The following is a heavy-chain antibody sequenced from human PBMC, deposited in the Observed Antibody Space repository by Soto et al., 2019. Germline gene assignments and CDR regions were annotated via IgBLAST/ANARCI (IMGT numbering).Heavy chain of an antibody. CDR2: ISTYNGNT. J-gene: IGHJ6*02. CDR3: ARDIRIVIEPGAPGGDYFYVLTV. CDR1: GYTFTSYG. D-gene: IGHD2-2*01. Sequence: QVQLVQSGGEVKKPGASVKVSCKASGYTFTSYGMSWLRQAPGQGPEWMGWISTYNGNTNYAQKFQGRVTLTTDTSTSTAYMEVKSLRSDDSAVYYCARDIRIVIEPGAPGGDYFYVLTVWGQGTTVTVSS. V-gene: IGHV1-18*01.